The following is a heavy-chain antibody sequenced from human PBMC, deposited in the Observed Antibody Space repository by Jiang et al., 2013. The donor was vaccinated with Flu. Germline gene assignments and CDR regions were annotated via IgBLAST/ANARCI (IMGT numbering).Heavy chain of an antibody. V-gene: IGHV4-39*07. D-gene: IGHD3-10*01. Sequence: GSGLVKPSETLSLRCSVSGGSIISEKSYWGWIRQPPGKGLEWIGSIYYSGTTYYNPSLKSRVTVSVDTSKKQFSLRLTSVTAADTAVYYCASQHWDHGSWGSYYMSHWGQGVLVTVSS. CDR1: GGSIISEKSY. J-gene: IGHJ4*02. CDR3: ASQHWDHGSWGSYYMSH. CDR2: IYYSGTT.